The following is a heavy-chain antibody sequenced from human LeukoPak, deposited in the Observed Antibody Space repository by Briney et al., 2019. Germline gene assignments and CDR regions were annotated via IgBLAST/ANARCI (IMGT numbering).Heavy chain of an antibody. CDR1: GFMFSRDW. J-gene: IGHJ3*01. Sequence: GGSLRLSCAASGFMFSRDWMSWVRQTPGKGLEWVANINKDGSAMNVVESVKGRFTISRDNAKNSLDLQMNSLRAEDTAVYYCARGPFWGQGTMVTVSS. V-gene: IGHV3-7*01. CDR2: INKDGSAM. CDR3: ARGPF.